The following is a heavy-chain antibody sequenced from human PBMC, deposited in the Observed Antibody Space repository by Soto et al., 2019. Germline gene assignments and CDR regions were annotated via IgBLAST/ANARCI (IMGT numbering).Heavy chain of an antibody. D-gene: IGHD1-26*01. V-gene: IGHV1-69*12. CDR1: GGTFSSYA. CDR2: IIPIFGTA. CDR3: ARDTRSSYYYYGMDV. J-gene: IGHJ6*02. Sequence: QVQLVQSGAEVKKPGXSVXXXCKASGGTFSSYAISWVRQAPGQGLEWMGGIIPIFGTANYAQKFQGRVTITADESTSTAYMELSSLRSEDTAVYYCARDTRSSYYYYGMDVWGQGTTVTVSS.